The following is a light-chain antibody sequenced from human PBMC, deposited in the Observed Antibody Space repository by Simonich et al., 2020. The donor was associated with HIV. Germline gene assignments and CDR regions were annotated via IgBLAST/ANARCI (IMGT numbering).Light chain of an antibody. V-gene: IGKV4-1*01. CDR3: QQYNNWPPYT. CDR1: QSILSSSNNKNY. CDR2: WAS. J-gene: IGKJ2*01. Sequence: DIVMTQSPDSLAVSLGERATINYKSSQSILSSSNNKNYLAWYQQKPGQPPNLLIYWASTRESGVPDRFSGSGSGTEFTLTISSMQSEDFSVYYCQQYNNWPPYTFGQGTKLEIK.